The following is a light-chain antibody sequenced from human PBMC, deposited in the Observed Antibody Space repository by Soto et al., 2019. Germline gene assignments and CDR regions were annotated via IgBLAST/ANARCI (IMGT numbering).Light chain of an antibody. CDR2: GAS. Sequence: EIVLTQSPGTLSLSPGARATLSCRASQVIASSYLAWYQQKPGQAPRLLVYGASSRATGIPDRFSGSGSGTDFTLTISRRDPEDFAVYYCQQYGSSPPWTFGQGTKVEIK. CDR3: QQYGSSPPWT. J-gene: IGKJ1*01. V-gene: IGKV3-20*01. CDR1: QVIASSY.